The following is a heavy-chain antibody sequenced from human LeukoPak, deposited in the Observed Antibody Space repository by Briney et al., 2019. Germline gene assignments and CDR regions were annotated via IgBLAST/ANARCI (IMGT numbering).Heavy chain of an antibody. Sequence: ASVKVSCKASGYTFTSYYMHWVRQAPGQGLEWMGWISAYNGNTNYAQKLQGRVTMTTDTSTSTAYMELRSLRSDDTAVYYCARDPSLHSGSYYSDYWGQGTLVTVSS. D-gene: IGHD1-26*01. CDR2: ISAYNGNT. V-gene: IGHV1-18*04. CDR3: ARDPSLHSGSYYSDY. J-gene: IGHJ4*02. CDR1: GYTFTSYY.